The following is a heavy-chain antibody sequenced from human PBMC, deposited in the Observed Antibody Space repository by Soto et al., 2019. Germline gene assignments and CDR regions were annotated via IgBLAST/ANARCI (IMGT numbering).Heavy chain of an antibody. V-gene: IGHV4-30-4*01. J-gene: IGHJ6*02. CDR3: ARETSLGFYYYYYYGMDV. CDR2: IYYSGST. CDR1: GGSISSGDYY. Sequence: SETLSLTCTVSGGSISSGDYYWSWISQPPGKGLEWIGYIYYSGSTYYNPSLKSRVTISVDTSKNQFSLKLSSVTAADTAVYYCARETSLGFYYYYYYGMDVWGQGTTVTVSS.